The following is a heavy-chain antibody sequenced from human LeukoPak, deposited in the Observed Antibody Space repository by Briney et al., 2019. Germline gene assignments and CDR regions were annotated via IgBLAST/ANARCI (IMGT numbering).Heavy chain of an antibody. D-gene: IGHD6-6*01. CDR1: GYTFSSYQ. V-gene: IGHV1-46*01. Sequence: ASVKVSCTASGYTFSSYQIHWVRQAPGQGLQWMGIISPAGGSTSYAPKFQGRVTMTRDTSISTAYMELSRLRSDDTAVYYCARDARGRSIADVNFDYWGQGTLVTVSS. CDR2: ISPAGGST. J-gene: IGHJ4*02. CDR3: ARDARGRSIADVNFDY.